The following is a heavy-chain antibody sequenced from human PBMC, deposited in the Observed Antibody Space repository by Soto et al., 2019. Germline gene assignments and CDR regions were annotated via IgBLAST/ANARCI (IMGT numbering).Heavy chain of an antibody. CDR3: ARDLVEQWLGGSNWFDP. J-gene: IGHJ5*02. D-gene: IGHD6-19*01. CDR2: INAGNGNT. Sequence: ASVKVSCKGSGYTSTSYAMHWVRQENGQRLEWMGWINAGNGNTKYSQKFQGRVTITRDTSASTAYMELSSLRSEDTAVYYCARDLVEQWLGGSNWFDPWGQGTLVTVSS. V-gene: IGHV1-3*01. CDR1: GYTSTSYA.